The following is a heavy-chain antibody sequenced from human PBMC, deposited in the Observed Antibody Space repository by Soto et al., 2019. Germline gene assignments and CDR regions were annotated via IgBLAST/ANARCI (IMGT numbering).Heavy chain of an antibody. V-gene: IGHV4-31*03. D-gene: IGHD5-18*01. CDR2: IYYTGNT. Sequence: QVQLQESGPGLVKPSQTLSLTCTISGASISSGGYYWSWIRQLPGKGLEWIGYIYYTGNTRYNPSLKSRLLISVDTSNNSFSPDLSSMTAADTASYYCARGEYTYGPEGNWFGPWGQGNLVTVSS. CDR1: GASISSGGYY. J-gene: IGHJ5*02. CDR3: ARGEYTYGPEGNWFGP.